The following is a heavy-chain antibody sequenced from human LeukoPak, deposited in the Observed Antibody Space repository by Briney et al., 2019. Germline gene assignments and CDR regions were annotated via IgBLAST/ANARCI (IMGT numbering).Heavy chain of an antibody. CDR1: GGSISSSSYY. D-gene: IGHD2-15*01. V-gene: IGHV4-39*07. J-gene: IGHJ4*02. CDR2: IYYSGST. CDR3: ARDKMDRSGGSSLDY. Sequence: SETLSLTCTVSGGSISSSSYYWGWIRQPPGKGLEWIGSIYYSGSTYYNPSLKSRVTISVDTSKNQFSLKLSSVTAADTAVYYCARDKMDRSGGSSLDYWGQGTLVTVSS.